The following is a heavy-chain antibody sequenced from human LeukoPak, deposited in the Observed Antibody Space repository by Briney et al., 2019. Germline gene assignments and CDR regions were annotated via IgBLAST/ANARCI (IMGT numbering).Heavy chain of an antibody. CDR1: GGSSSAYW. CDR2: INPSGTT. J-gene: IGHJ6*03. CDR3: ARPRKHDYYDMDV. Sequence: SETLSLTCAVYGGSSSAYWWSWIRQPPGKGLVWIGEINPSGTTNYNPSLKGRVTISLDTSKNHFSLNLSSVTAADTAVYYCARPRKHDYYDMDVWGKGTTVTVSS. V-gene: IGHV4-34*01.